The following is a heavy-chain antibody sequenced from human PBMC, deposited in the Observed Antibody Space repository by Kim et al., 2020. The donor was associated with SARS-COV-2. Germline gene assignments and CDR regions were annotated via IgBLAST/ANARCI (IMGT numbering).Heavy chain of an antibody. J-gene: IGHJ4*02. D-gene: IGHD5-12*01. CDR1: GFTFSSYA. Sequence: GGSLRLSCAASGFTFSSYAMHWVRQAPGKGLEWVAVISYDGSNKYYADSVKGRFTISRDNSKNTLYLQMNSLRAEDTAVYYCARAWGGYNSLDYWGQGTL. CDR3: ARAWGGYNSLDY. CDR2: ISYDGSNK. V-gene: IGHV3-30*04.